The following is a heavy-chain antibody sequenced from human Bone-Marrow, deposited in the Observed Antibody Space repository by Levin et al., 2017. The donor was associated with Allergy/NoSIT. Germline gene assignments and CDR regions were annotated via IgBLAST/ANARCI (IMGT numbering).Heavy chain of an antibody. Sequence: GGSLRLSCAASGFTFSSYWMSWVRQAPGKGLEWVANIKQDGSEKYYVDSVKGRFTISRDNAKNSLYLQMNSLRAEDTAVYYCAREGVRFLEWLSKSFDYWGQGTLVTVSS. CDR1: GFTFSSYW. J-gene: IGHJ4*02. D-gene: IGHD3-3*01. CDR2: IKQDGSEK. CDR3: AREGVRFLEWLSKSFDY. V-gene: IGHV3-7*01.